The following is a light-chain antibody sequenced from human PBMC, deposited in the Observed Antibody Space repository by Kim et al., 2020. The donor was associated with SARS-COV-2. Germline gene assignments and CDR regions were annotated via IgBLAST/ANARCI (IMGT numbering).Light chain of an antibody. Sequence: QSVLTQPPSASGTPGQRVTISCSESSSHIGSNTVSWYLQLPGTAPKLLIYSNDQRPSGVPDRFSGSKSGTSASLAISGLQSEDEADYYCAAWDDSLNGWVFGGGTQLTVL. CDR1: SSHIGSNT. CDR2: SND. CDR3: AAWDDSLNGWV. V-gene: IGLV1-44*01. J-gene: IGLJ3*02.